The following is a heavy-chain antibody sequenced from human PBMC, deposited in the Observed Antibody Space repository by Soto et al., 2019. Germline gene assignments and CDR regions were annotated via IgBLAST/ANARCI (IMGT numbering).Heavy chain of an antibody. D-gene: IGHD1-26*01. CDR2: ISSSGSTI. CDR1: GFTFSDYY. Sequence: PGGSLRLSCAASGFTFSDYYMSWIRQAPGKGLEWVSYISSSGSTIYYADSVKGRFTISRDNAKNSLYLQMNSLRAEDTAVYYCARGVGSQYSGSYYEALDYWGQGTLVTVSS. V-gene: IGHV3-11*01. J-gene: IGHJ4*02. CDR3: ARGVGSQYSGSYYEALDY.